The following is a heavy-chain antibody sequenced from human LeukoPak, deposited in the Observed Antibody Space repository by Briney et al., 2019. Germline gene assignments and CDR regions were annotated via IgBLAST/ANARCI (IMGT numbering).Heavy chain of an antibody. V-gene: IGHV4-34*01. CDR2: INHSGST. D-gene: IGHD6-13*01. CDR3: ARGRSSRSWFDP. CDR1: GGSFSGYY. J-gene: IGHJ5*02. Sequence: SETLSLTCAVYGGSFSGYYWSWIRQPPGKGLEWIGEINHSGSTNYNPSLKSRVTISVDTSKNQFSLKLSSVTAADTAVYYCARGRSSRSWFDPWGQGTLVTASS.